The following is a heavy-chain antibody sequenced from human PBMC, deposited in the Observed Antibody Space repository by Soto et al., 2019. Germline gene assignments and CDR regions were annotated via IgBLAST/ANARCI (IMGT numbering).Heavy chain of an antibody. CDR1: GGTFSSYA. CDR2: IIPIFGTA. D-gene: IGHD6-19*01. Sequence: SVKVSCKASGGTFSSYAISWVRQAPGQGLEWMGGIIPIFGTANYAQKFQGRVTITADESTSTAYMELSSLRSEDTAVYYCAREGQWLARNWFDPWGQGTLVTVSS. CDR3: AREGQWLARNWFDP. V-gene: IGHV1-69*13. J-gene: IGHJ5*02.